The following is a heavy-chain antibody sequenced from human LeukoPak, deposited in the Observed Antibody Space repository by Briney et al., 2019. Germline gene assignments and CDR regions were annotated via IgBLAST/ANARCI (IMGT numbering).Heavy chain of an antibody. CDR1: GGSFTNYY. Sequence: SETLSLTCAVYGGSFTNYYGSWIRQPPGKGLEWIGEINHSGSTKYNPSLKSRVTISVDTSKNQFSLKLSSVTAADTAVYYCARTTEAHSWRTRYYDYYMDVWGKGTTVAVSS. CDR3: ARTTEAHSWRTRYYDYYMDV. D-gene: IGHD6-13*01. CDR2: INHSGST. V-gene: IGHV4-34*01. J-gene: IGHJ6*03.